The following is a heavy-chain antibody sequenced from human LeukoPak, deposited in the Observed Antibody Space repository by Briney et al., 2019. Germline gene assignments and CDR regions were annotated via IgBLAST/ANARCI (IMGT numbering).Heavy chain of an antibody. CDR1: GYSISSGYY. Sequence: SETLSLTCTVSGYSISSGYYWGWIRQPPGKGLEWIGSIYHSGSTYYNPSLKSRVTISVDTSKNQFSLKLSSVTAADTAVYYCASLRGGSLIPFDYWGQGTLVTVSS. CDR2: IYHSGST. V-gene: IGHV4-38-2*02. J-gene: IGHJ4*02. CDR3: ASLRGGSLIPFDY. D-gene: IGHD2-15*01.